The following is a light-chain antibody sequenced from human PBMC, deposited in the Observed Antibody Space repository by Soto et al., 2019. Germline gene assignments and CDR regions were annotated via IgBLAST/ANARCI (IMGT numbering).Light chain of an antibody. V-gene: IGKV1-5*03. CDR2: KAS. J-gene: IGKJ4*02. Sequence: DIQMTQSPSTLSASVGDRVTITCRASQNIRSWLAWYQQKPGKAPRLLIYKASSLESGVPSRFSGSGSGTEFTLTISSLQPDDSATYYCQQYDSSSTFGGGTKVHIK. CDR1: QNIRSW. CDR3: QQYDSSST.